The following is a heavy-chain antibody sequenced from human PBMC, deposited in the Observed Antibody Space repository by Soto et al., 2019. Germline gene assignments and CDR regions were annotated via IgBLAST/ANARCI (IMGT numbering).Heavy chain of an antibody. CDR1: GFTFSSYS. CDR3: ATIGSYDSSGDFDI. J-gene: IGHJ3*02. D-gene: IGHD3-22*01. V-gene: IGHV3-21*01. CDR2: ISSSSSYI. Sequence: PGGSLRLSCAASGFTFSSYSMNWVRQAPGKGLEWVSSISSSSSYIYYADSVKGRFTISRDNAKNSLYLQMNSLRAEDTAVYYCATIGSYDSSGDFDIWGQGTMVTVSS.